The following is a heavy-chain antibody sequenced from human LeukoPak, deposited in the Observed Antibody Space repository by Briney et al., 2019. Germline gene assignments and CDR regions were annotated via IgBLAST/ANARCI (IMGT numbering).Heavy chain of an antibody. Sequence: SETLSLTCTASRASITSGSYYWSWIRQPPGKGLEWIGRIYSSGSTNYNSSLMSRVTISVDTSNNQFSLNLTSVTAADTAVYYCARLAPNKYYFYYMDVWGKGTTVTVSS. CDR1: RASITSGSYY. D-gene: IGHD1/OR15-1a*01. CDR2: IYSSGST. J-gene: IGHJ6*03. CDR3: ARLAPNKYYFYYMDV. V-gene: IGHV4-61*02.